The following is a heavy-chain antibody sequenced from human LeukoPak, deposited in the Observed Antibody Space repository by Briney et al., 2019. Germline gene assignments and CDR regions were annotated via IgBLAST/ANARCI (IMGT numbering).Heavy chain of an antibody. D-gene: IGHD3-3*01. Sequence: ASVKVSCKASGYTFTNYGISWVRQAPGQGLEWMGWIGAYSGNTNYARNLQGRVTMTTDTPTSTAYMELRSLRSDDTAVYYCARAPDDYDFWSGPFDYWGRGTLVTVSS. CDR3: ARAPDDYDFWSGPFDY. CDR1: GYTFTNYG. V-gene: IGHV1-18*01. CDR2: IGAYSGNT. J-gene: IGHJ4*02.